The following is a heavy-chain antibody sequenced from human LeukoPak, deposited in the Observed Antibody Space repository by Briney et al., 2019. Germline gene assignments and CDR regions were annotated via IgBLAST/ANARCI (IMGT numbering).Heavy chain of an antibody. CDR2: IYYSGST. CDR1: GGSISSSSYY. J-gene: IGHJ4*02. V-gene: IGHV4-39*07. Sequence: MPSETLSLTCTVSGGSISSSSYYWGWIRQPPGKGLEWIGSIYYSGSTYYNPSLKSRVTISVDTSKNQFSLKLSSVTAADTAVYYCARALDYYYDSSGYYPDYWGQGTLVTVSS. CDR3: ARALDYYYDSSGYYPDY. D-gene: IGHD3-22*01.